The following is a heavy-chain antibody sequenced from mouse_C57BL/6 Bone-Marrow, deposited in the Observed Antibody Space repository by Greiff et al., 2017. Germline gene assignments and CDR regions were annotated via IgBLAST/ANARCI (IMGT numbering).Heavy chain of an antibody. J-gene: IGHJ2*01. Sequence: VQLQQSGPELVKPGASVKISCKASGYSFTGYYMNWVKQSPEKSLEWIGEINPSTGGTTYNQKFKAKATLTVDKSSSTAYMQLKGLTSEDSAVYYCATPYFDYWGQGTTLTVSS. CDR2: INPSTGGT. CDR1: GYSFTGYY. CDR3: ATPYFDY. V-gene: IGHV1-42*01.